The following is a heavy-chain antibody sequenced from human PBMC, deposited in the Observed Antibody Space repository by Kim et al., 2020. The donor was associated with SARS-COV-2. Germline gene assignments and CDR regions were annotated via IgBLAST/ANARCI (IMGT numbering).Heavy chain of an antibody. D-gene: IGHD6-13*01. Sequence: GGSLRLSCAASGFTFSSYGMHWVRQAPGKGLEWVALISYDGSNKYYADSVKGRFTISRDNSKNTLYLQMNSLRAEDTAVYYCAKDLSSSWYGGAYWGQGTLVTVSS. CDR1: GFTFSSYG. CDR2: ISYDGSNK. CDR3: AKDLSSSWYGGAY. V-gene: IGHV3-30*18. J-gene: IGHJ4*02.